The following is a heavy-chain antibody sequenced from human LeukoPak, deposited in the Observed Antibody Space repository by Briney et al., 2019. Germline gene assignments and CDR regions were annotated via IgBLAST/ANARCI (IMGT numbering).Heavy chain of an antibody. V-gene: IGHV3-48*01. D-gene: IGHD6-19*01. CDR2: ISSSSSTI. Sequence: PGGSLRLSCAASGFTFSSYAMSWVRQAPGKGLEWVSYISSSSSTIYYADSVKGRFTISRDNAKNSLYLQMNSLRAEDTAVYYCARAVAGTFDYWGQGTLVTVSS. CDR3: ARAVAGTFDY. J-gene: IGHJ4*02. CDR1: GFTFSSYA.